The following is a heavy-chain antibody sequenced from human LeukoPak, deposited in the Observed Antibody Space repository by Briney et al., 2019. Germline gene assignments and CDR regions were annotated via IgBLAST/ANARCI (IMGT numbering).Heavy chain of an antibody. CDR1: GFTVSSNY. V-gene: IGHV3-66*02. CDR3: VRADYDSWRAYYGH. Sequence: GRSFRLSCAATGFTVSSNYTSWVREAPGKGLAGVSVIYSGGSTYYADSVKGRFTISRDNSKNTLYLQMHSLRAEDTGVYHRVRADYDSWRAYYGHWGRGTMLCVSS. D-gene: IGHD3-3*01. CDR2: IYSGGST. J-gene: IGHJ4*02.